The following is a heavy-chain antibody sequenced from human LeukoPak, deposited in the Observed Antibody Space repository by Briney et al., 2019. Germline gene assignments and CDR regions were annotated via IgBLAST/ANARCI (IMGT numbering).Heavy chain of an antibody. D-gene: IGHD7-27*01. CDR3: ARDSTGDDAFDI. CDR1: GGSISSYY. J-gene: IGHJ3*02. Sequence: SSETLSLTCTVPGGSISSYYWSWIRQPPGKGLEWIGYIYYSGSTNYNPSLKSRLTISVDTSKNQFSLKLSSVTAADTAVYYCARDSTGDDAFDIWGQGAMVTVSS. CDR2: IYYSGST. V-gene: IGHV4-59*01.